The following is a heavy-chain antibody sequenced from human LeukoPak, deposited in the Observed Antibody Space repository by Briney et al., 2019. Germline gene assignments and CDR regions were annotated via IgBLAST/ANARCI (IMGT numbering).Heavy chain of an antibody. CDR2: INPNSGGT. CDR1: GYTFTGYY. CDR3: ARRRITMIVRKDAFDI. J-gene: IGHJ3*02. V-gene: IGHV1-2*02. Sequence: GASVKVSCKASGYTFTGYYMHWVRQAPGQGLEWMGWINPNSGGTNYAQKFQGRVTMTRDTSISTAYMELSRLRSDDTAVYYCARRRITMIVRKDAFDIWGQGTMVTVSS. D-gene: IGHD3-22*01.